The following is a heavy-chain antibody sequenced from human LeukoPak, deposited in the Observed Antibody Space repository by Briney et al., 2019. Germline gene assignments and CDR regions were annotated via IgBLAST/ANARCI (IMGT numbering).Heavy chain of an antibody. CDR1: GFAFSSYA. D-gene: IGHD4-11*01. V-gene: IGHV3-64*01. CDR3: ARDGGGMTTVTFFDY. Sequence: PGGSLRLSCAASGFAFSSYAMHWVRQAPGKGLEFVSAISSYGDRIYYANSVKGRFTISRDSSKNTLYLQMGSLRPEDMAVYFCARDGGGMTTVTFFDYWGQGTLVTVSS. J-gene: IGHJ4*02. CDR2: ISSYGDRI.